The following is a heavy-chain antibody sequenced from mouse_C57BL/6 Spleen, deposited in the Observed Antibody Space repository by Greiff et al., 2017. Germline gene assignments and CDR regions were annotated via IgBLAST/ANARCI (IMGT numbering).Heavy chain of an antibody. CDR1: GYTFTSYG. J-gene: IGHJ2*01. CDR2: IYPRSGNT. CDR3: ARSGGYENFCY. V-gene: IGHV1-81*01. Sequence: QVQLQQSGAELARPGASVKLSCKASGYTFTSYGISWVKQRTGQGLEWIGEIYPRSGNTYSNAKFKGKATLTAAKSSITAYMELRSLTCEDEAVYFCARSGGYENFCYGGQGTTLTVSS. D-gene: IGHD2-2*01.